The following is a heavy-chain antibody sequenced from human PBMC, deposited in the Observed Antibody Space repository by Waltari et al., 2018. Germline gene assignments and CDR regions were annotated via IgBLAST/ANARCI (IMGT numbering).Heavy chain of an antibody. CDR1: GGALSSYA. Sequence: QVQLVQSGAEVKKPGSSVRVSCKASGGALSSYASRWVRQAPGHGLEWMGGMIPKVAAPNYARKFQGRITITTDESTRTDYMELSSLQSDDTAVYFCATAGSGWYQDASDVWGHGTLVTV. CDR2: MIPKVAAP. D-gene: IGHD6-19*01. CDR3: ATAGSGWYQDASDV. J-gene: IGHJ3*01. V-gene: IGHV1-69*05.